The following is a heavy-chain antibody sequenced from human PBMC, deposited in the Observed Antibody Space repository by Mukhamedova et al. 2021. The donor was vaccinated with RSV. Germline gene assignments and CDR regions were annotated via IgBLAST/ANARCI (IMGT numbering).Heavy chain of an antibody. CDR3: ARIRALYSSGWYY. J-gene: IGHJ4*02. D-gene: IGHD6-19*01. CDR2: IIPIFGTA. Sequence: GLEWMGGIIPIFGTANYAQKFQGRVTITADESTSTAYMELSSLRSEDTAVCYCARIRALYSSGWYYWGQGTLVTVSS. V-gene: IGHV1-69*01.